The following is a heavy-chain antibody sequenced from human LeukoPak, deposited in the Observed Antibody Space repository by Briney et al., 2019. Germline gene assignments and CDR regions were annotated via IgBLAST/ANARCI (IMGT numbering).Heavy chain of an antibody. CDR3: ARVTGYRIEDYFDY. J-gene: IGHJ4*02. CDR1: GYSISSGYF. Sequence: SETLSLTCTVSGYSISSGYFWGWIRQPPGKGLEWIGTFYHGGSTYYNPSLKSRVTISVETSKNEFSLKLRSVTAADTAVYYCARVTGYRIEDYFDYWGQGTLVTVSS. V-gene: IGHV4-38-2*02. CDR2: FYHGGST. D-gene: IGHD6-13*01.